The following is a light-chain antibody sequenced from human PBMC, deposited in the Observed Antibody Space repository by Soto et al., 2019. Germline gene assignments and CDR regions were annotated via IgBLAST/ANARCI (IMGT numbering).Light chain of an antibody. CDR1: QSVTNYF. Sequence: IVLTQSPGTLSLSPGERATLSCGASQSVTNYFLAWYQQKPGQATRLLIYGASSRATVVPDRFSGSGSGTDFTLTISRLEPGDFAVYYCQQYGTPLFTFGRGTKVDIK. CDR2: GAS. V-gene: IGKV3-20*01. CDR3: QQYGTPLFT. J-gene: IGKJ3*01.